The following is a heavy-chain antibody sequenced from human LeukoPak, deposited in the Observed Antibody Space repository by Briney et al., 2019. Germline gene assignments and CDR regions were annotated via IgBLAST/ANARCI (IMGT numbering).Heavy chain of an antibody. J-gene: IGHJ4*02. CDR1: GGSISSYY. D-gene: IGHD3-3*01. V-gene: IGHV4-34*01. CDR2: INHSGST. Sequence: TSETLSLTCTVSGGSISSYYWSWIRQPPGKGLEWIGEINHSGSTNYNPSLKSRVTISVDTSKNQFSLKLSSVTAADTAVYYCARAGYYDFWSGYYYNIDYWGQGTLVTVSS. CDR3: ARAGYYDFWSGYYYNIDY.